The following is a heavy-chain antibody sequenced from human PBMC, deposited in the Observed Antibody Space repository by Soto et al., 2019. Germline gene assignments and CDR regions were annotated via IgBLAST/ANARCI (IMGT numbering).Heavy chain of an antibody. CDR2: IWYDGSNK. CDR1: GFTFSSYG. D-gene: IGHD2-15*01. J-gene: IGHJ6*02. Sequence: GGSLRLSCAASGFTFSSYGMHWVRQAPGKGLEWVAVIWYDGSNKYYADTVKGRITISRDNSKNTLYLQMNSLRAEDTAVYYFASEYCSGGSCYYYGMDVWGQGTTVTVSS. V-gene: IGHV3-33*01. CDR3: ASEYCSGGSCYYYGMDV.